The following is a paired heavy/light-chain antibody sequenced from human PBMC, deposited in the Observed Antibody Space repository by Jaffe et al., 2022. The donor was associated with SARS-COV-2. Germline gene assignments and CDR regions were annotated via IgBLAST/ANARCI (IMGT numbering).Heavy chain of an antibody. D-gene: IGHD2-8*02. V-gene: IGHV3-7*03. CDR3: ARAGGVFDS. J-gene: IGHJ4*02. CDR1: GFTFSDFW. Sequence: VHLVDSGGGLVQPGGSLRLSCAASGFTFSDFWMSWVRQLPGKGLEWVANIEGPGNEKHYLDSVKGRFTISRDNAKNSLYLQMNSLRAEDTAIYYCARAGGVFDSWGRGTLVTVS. CDR2: IEGPGNEK.
Light chain of an antibody. CDR2: GAS. J-gene: IGKJ3*01. CDR1: QSVSSNY. CDR3: QQYGSYPFT. V-gene: IGKV3-20*01. Sequence: EIVLTQSPGTLSFSPGDRATLSCRASQSVSSNYVVWYQQKPGQVPRLLIYGASTRFTDIPDRFSGSGSGTDFTLTISRLEPEDFAVYYCQQYGSYPFTFGPGTKVDIK.